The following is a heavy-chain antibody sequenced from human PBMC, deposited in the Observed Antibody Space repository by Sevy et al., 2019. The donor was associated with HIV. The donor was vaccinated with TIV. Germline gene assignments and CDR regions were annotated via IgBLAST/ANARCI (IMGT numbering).Heavy chain of an antibody. V-gene: IGHV3-30*02. CDR1: GFTFSQYG. CDR2: IRYDGSTK. J-gene: IGHJ4*02. Sequence: GGSLRLSCAATGFTFSQYGMEWVRQAPGKGLEWVAFIRYDGSTKYYADSVKGRFTISRDNAKNSLYLQMNSLRAEDTAVYYCARGPDYYDSSGYYYQWGQGTLVTVSS. D-gene: IGHD3-22*01. CDR3: ARGPDYYDSSGYYYQ.